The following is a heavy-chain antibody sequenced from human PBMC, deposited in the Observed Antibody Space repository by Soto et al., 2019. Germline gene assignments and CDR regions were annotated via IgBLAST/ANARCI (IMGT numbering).Heavy chain of an antibody. J-gene: IGHJ5*02. Sequence: SETLSLTCTVSGGSISSYYWSWIRQPPGKGLEWIGYIYYSGSTNYNPSLKSRVTISVDTSKNQFPLKLSSVTAADTAVYYCAGDLVAAADNWLDPWGQGTLVTVSS. D-gene: IGHD6-13*01. V-gene: IGHV4-59*01. CDR1: GGSISSYY. CDR2: IYYSGST. CDR3: AGDLVAAADNWLDP.